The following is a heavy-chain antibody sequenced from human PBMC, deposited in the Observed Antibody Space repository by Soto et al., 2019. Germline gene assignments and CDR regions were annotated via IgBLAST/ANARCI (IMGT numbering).Heavy chain of an antibody. Sequence: ASVKVSCKASGYTFTCYDINWVRQSTGQGLEYLGWMNPNSGNTAYVQKFQGRVTMTWDTSITTAYMELSSLRSEDTAVYFCARGIKYGAYSRWFDPWGQGTLVTVSS. CDR1: GYTFTCYD. CDR2: MNPNSGNT. CDR3: ARGIKYGAYSRWFDP. D-gene: IGHD4-17*01. J-gene: IGHJ5*02. V-gene: IGHV1-8*01.